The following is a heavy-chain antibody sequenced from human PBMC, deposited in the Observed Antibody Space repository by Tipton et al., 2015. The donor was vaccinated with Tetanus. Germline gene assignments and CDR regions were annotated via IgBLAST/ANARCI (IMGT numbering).Heavy chain of an antibody. Sequence: QSGPEVKKPGSSVKVSCKASGGTFSSYAISWVRQAPGQGLEWMGGIIPIFGTANYAQKFQGRVTITADESTSTAYMELSSLRSEDTAVYYCARVLAYCYDSSGYSYDAFDIWGQGTMVTVSS. CDR2: IIPIFGTA. CDR1: GGTFSSYA. CDR3: ARVLAYCYDSSGYSYDAFDI. D-gene: IGHD3-22*01. V-gene: IGHV1-69*01. J-gene: IGHJ3*02.